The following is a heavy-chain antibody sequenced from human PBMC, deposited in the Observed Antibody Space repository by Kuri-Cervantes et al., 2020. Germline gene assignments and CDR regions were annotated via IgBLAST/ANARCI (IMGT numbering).Heavy chain of an antibody. CDR3: ARGGGVTGGYFDL. J-gene: IGHJ2*01. Sequence: ASVKVSCKASGGTFSSYAINWVRQATGQGLEWMGWINRNSGNTGYAQKFQGRVTMTRNTSISTAYMELRSLRPDDTAVYYCARGGGVTGGYFDLWGRGTLVTVSS. V-gene: IGHV1-8*02. CDR2: INRNSGNT. D-gene: IGHD2-21*02. CDR1: GGTFSSYA.